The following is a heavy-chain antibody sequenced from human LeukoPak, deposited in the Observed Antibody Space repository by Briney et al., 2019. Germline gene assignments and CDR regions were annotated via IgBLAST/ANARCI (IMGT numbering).Heavy chain of an antibody. V-gene: IGHV4-4*02. CDR1: GDSINSLDL. Sequence: SGTLSLTCTVSGDSINSLDLWSWVRQPPGKGLEWIGEMYLSGTTHSNPSVKSRVTISIDKSKNQFFLNLSSVTAADTAVYYCARDSVIYFDYWGQGTLVTVSS. CDR2: MYLSGTT. J-gene: IGHJ4*02. D-gene: IGHD2-21*01. CDR3: ARDSVIYFDY.